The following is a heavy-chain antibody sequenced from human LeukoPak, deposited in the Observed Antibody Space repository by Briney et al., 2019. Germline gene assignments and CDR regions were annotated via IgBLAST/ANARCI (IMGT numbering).Heavy chain of an antibody. D-gene: IGHD3-10*01. CDR2: IYNSGST. Sequence: SETLSLTCTVSGGSISSNYWSWIRQPAGKGLEWIGRIYNSGSTNYNTNYNPSLSSRATMSVDTSKKQFSLKLNSVTAADTAVYFCARAIWYGSGTTAFDFWGQGTLVTVSS. CDR3: ARAIWYGSGTTAFDF. J-gene: IGHJ4*02. CDR1: GGSISSNY. V-gene: IGHV4-4*07.